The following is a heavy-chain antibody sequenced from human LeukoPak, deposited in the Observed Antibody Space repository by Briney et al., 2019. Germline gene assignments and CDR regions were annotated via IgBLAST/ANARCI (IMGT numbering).Heavy chain of an antibody. D-gene: IGHD5-18*01. CDR1: GFTFRSYG. V-gene: IGHV3-23*01. CDR2: ISGSGGSR. Sequence: GGSLRLSCAASGFTFRSYGMIWVRQAPGKGLEWVSTISGSGGSRYHADSVKGRFTISRDTSKNTLYLQMNSLRAEDTAVYYCARSGYSYGYSNWFDPWGQGTLVTVSS. J-gene: IGHJ5*02. CDR3: ARSGYSYGYSNWFDP.